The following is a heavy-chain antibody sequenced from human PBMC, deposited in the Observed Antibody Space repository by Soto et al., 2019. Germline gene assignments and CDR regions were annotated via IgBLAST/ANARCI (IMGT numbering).Heavy chain of an antibody. J-gene: IGHJ6*02. CDR2: IGIGSSTK. Sequence: GGSLRLSCAASGFTFRNYGMNWVRQAPGKGLEWVSYIGIGSSTKYYADSVKGRFTISRDNSKNTLYLQMNSLRAEDTAVYYCARDLFSRLLWFGEFRYYGMDVWGQGTTVTVSS. D-gene: IGHD3-10*01. CDR1: GFTFRNYG. V-gene: IGHV3-48*01. CDR3: ARDLFSRLLWFGEFRYYGMDV.